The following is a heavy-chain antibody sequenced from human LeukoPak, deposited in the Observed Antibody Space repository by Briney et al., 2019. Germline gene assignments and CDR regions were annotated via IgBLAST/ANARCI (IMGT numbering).Heavy chain of an antibody. CDR2: IYYSGST. V-gene: IGHV4-31*03. J-gene: IGHJ6*02. D-gene: IGHD4-17*01. Sequence: SETLSLTCTVSGGSISSGGYYWSWIRQHPGKGLECIGYIYYSGSTYYNPSLKSRVTISVDTSKNQFSLKLSSVTAADTAVYYCARDGGDYLNYYYYYGMDVWGQGTTVTVSS. CDR3: ARDGGDYLNYYYYYGMDV. CDR1: GGSISSGGYY.